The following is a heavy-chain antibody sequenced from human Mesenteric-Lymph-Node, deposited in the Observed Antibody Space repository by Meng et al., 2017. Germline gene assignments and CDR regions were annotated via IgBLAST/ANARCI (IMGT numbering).Heavy chain of an antibody. D-gene: IGHD6-13*01. CDR3: ARDSGYSSSWYGAFDI. CDR2: INAGNGNT. J-gene: IGHJ3*02. V-gene: IGHV1-3*01. CDR1: GYTFTGYY. Sequence: ASVKVSCKASGYTFTGYYMHWVRQAPGQGLEWMGWINAGNGNTKYSQKFQGRVTITRDTSASTAYMELSSLRSEDTAVYYCARDSGYSSSWYGAFDICGQATMVTVSS.